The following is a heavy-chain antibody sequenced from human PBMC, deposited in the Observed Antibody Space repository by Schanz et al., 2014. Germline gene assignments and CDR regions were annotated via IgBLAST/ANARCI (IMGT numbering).Heavy chain of an antibody. CDR2: IGGSGDST. D-gene: IGHD1-26*01. CDR3: ARDSGSHYLVDY. CDR1: GFTFSNHA. J-gene: IGHJ4*02. V-gene: IGHV3-23*01. Sequence: EVHLLESGGGLVQPGGSLRLSCAASGFTFSNHALSWVRQAPGKGLEWVSGIGGSGDSTHYADSVRGRFTISRDNAKNSLYLQMNSLRAEDTAVYYCARDSGSHYLVDYWGQGTLVTVSS.